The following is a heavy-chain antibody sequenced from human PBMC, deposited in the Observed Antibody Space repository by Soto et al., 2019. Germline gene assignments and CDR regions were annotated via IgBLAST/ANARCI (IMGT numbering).Heavy chain of an antibody. CDR2: ISGGGVPV. D-gene: IGHD1-1*01. CDR3: VRGRANYYFDF. CDR1: GFTFSGYS. J-gene: IGHJ4*02. V-gene: IGHV3-48*02. Sequence: PGGSLRLSCKASGFTFSGYSMDWVRQAPGKGLEWIAYISGGGVPVYYADSVKGRFTISRDNAKNSLYLQMNHLRDEDTAIYYCVRGRANYYFDFWGQGALVTVSS.